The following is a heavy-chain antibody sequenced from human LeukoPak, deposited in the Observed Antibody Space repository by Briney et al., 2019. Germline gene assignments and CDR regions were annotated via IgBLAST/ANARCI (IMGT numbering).Heavy chain of an antibody. CDR2: IYYSGST. CDR1: GGSISSYY. D-gene: IGHD4-17*01. Sequence: SETLSLTCTVSGGSISSYYWNWIRQPPGKGLEWIGYIYYSGSTNYNPSLKSRVTISVDTSKNQFSLKLSSVTAADTAVYYCARKMYGDYVFDYWGQGTLVTVSS. V-gene: IGHV4-59*08. CDR3: ARKMYGDYVFDY. J-gene: IGHJ4*02.